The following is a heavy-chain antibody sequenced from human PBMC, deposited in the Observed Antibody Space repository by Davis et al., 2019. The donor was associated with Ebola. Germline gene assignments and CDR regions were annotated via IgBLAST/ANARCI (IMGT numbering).Heavy chain of an antibody. CDR1: GGTFSSYA. Sequence: SVKVSCRASGGTFSSYASSWVRQAPRRGLEWMGGIIPIFGTANYARKFQGRVTITADESTSTAYMELSSLRSEDTAVYYCARDMTTVNAMDVWGQGTTVTVSS. V-gene: IGHV1-69*13. D-gene: IGHD4-11*01. CDR3: ARDMTTVNAMDV. CDR2: IIPIFGTA. J-gene: IGHJ6*02.